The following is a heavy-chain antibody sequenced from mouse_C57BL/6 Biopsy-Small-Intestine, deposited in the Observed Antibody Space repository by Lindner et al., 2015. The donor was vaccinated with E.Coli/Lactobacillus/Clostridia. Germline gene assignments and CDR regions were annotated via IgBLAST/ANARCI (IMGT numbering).Heavy chain of an antibody. CDR3: ASPIYYDYDDAFAY. CDR2: INPSSGYT. V-gene: IGHV1-7*01. Sequence: VQLQESGAELAKPGASVKLSCKASGYTFISYWMHWVKQRPGQGLEWIGYINPSSGYTKYNQKFKDKATLTADKSSSTAYMQLSTLTYEDSAVYHCASPIYYDYDDAFAYWGQGTLVTVSA. J-gene: IGHJ3*01. CDR1: GYTFISYW. D-gene: IGHD2-4*01.